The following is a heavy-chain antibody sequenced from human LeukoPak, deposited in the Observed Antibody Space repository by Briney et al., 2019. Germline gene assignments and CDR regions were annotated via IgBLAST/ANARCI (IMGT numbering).Heavy chain of an antibody. J-gene: IGHJ4*02. CDR1: GFIFSSYE. CDR2: IGGSDGTI. V-gene: IGHV3-48*03. D-gene: IGHD1-1*01. Sequence: GGSLRLSCVASGFIFSSYEMNWVRQAPGKGLEWVSFIGGSDGTIYYADSVKGRFTISRDNAKKSVYLQMNSLRAEDTAVYYCTRKFPGTVYFDDWGQGTLVTVSS. CDR3: TRKFPGTVYFDD.